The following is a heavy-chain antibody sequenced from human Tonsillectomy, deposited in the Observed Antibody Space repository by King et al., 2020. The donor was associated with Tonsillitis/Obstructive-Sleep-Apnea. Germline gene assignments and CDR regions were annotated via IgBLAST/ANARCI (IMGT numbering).Heavy chain of an antibody. D-gene: IGHD5-12*01. CDR3: ATGGSRTSHSYYYMDV. CDR1: GYTLTELS. Sequence: VQLVQSGAEVKKPGASVKVSCKVSGYTLTELSMHWVRQAPGKGLEWMGGVDPENGEPIYAQKFQGRVTMTEDTFPDTAYMELSSLRSEDTAVYYCATGGSRTSHSYYYMDVWGKGTTVTVSS. CDR2: VDPENGEP. J-gene: IGHJ6*03. V-gene: IGHV1-24*01.